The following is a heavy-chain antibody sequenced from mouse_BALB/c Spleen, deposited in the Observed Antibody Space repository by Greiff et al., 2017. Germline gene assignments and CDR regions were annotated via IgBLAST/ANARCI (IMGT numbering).Heavy chain of an antibody. J-gene: IGHJ4*01. Sequence: GGGLVQPTGSLKLSCAASGFTFNTYAMNWVRQAPGKGLEWVARIRSKSNNYATYYADSVKDRFTISRDDSQSMLYLQMNNLKTEDTAMYYCVRLGNYYAMDYWGQGTSVTVSS. CDR2: IRSKSNNYAT. CDR1: GFTFNTYA. D-gene: IGHD2-1*01. CDR3: VRLGNYYAMDY. V-gene: IGHV10-1*02.